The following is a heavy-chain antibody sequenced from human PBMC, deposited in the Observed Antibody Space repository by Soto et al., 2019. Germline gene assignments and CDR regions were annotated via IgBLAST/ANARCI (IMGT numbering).Heavy chain of an antibody. J-gene: IGHJ4*02. CDR3: ARGVAAAVVDATHAFDY. V-gene: IGHV4-31*03. Sequence: SETLSLTCTVSGGSISSGGYYWSWIRQHPGKGLEWIGYIYYSGSTYYNPSLESRVTISVDTSKNQFSLKLSSVTAADTAVYYSARGVAAAVVDATHAFDYLGQGTLVTVSS. CDR2: IYYSGST. D-gene: IGHD2-15*01. CDR1: GGSISSGGYY.